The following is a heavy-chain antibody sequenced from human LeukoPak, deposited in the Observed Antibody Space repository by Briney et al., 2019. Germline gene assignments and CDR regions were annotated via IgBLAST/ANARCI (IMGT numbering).Heavy chain of an antibody. CDR2: IWYGGSNK. J-gene: IGHJ5*02. D-gene: IGHD6-13*01. Sequence: GGSLRLSCAASGFTFSSHGMHWVRQAPGKGLEWVAIIWYGGSNKYYADSVKGRFTISRDNSKNTLYLQMNSLRAEDTAVYYCARSRYSSSWSRSNWFDPWGQGTLVTVSS. CDR1: GFTFSSHG. CDR3: ARSRYSSSWSRSNWFDP. V-gene: IGHV3-33*01.